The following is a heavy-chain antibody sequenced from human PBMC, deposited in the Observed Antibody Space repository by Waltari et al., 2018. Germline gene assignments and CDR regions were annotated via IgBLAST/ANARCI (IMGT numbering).Heavy chain of an antibody. CDR1: GFTFSSYW. CDR3: ARDIVVVPAAMSYYYYYYGMDV. J-gene: IGHJ6*02. Sequence: EVQLVESGGGLVQPGGSLRLSCAASGFTFSSYWMSWVRQAPGTGLEWVANIKQDGSEKYYVDSGKGRFTIARDNAKNSLYLQMNSLRAEDTAVYYCARDIVVVPAAMSYYYYYYGMDVWGQGTTVTVSS. CDR2: IKQDGSEK. V-gene: IGHV3-7*01. D-gene: IGHD2-2*01.